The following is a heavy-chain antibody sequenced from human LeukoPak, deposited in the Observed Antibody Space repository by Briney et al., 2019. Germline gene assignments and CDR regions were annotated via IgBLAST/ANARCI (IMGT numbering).Heavy chain of an antibody. J-gene: IGHJ4*02. CDR3: ATAGIQKWLVPFDY. CDR2: IRYDGSNK. CDR1: GFTFSSYG. D-gene: IGHD6-19*01. V-gene: IGHV3-30*02. Sequence: GGSLRLSCAASGFTFSSYGMHWVRQAPGKGLEWVAFIRYDGSNKYYADSVKGRFTISRDNSKNTLYLQMNSLRAEDTAVYYCATAGIQKWLVPFDYWGQGTLVTVSS.